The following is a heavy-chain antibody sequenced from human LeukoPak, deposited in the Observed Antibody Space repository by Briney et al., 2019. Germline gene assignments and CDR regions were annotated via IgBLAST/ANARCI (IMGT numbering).Heavy chain of an antibody. Sequence: SETLSLTCTVSGGSISSGSYYWSWIRQPAGKGLEWIGRIYTSGSTNYNPSLKSRVTISVDTSRNQFSLKLSSVTAADTAVYYCARDPDGDYAYFDYWGQGTLVTVSS. CDR2: IYTSGST. D-gene: IGHD4-17*01. CDR3: ARDPDGDYAYFDY. CDR1: GGSISSGSYY. J-gene: IGHJ4*02. V-gene: IGHV4-61*02.